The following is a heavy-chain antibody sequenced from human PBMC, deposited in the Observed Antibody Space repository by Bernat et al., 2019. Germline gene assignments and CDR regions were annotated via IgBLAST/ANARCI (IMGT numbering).Heavy chain of an antibody. CDR2: IYYSGST. D-gene: IGHD3-10*01. CDR1: GGSISSYY. J-gene: IGHJ4*02. V-gene: IGHV4-59*01. Sequence: QVQLQESGPGLVKPSETLSLTCTVSGGSISSYYWSWIRQPPGKGLEWIGYIYYSGSTNYNPPLKSRVTITVDTSKNQFSLKLSSVTTADTAVYYCAREEYYGSGSYDYWGQGTLVTVSS. CDR3: AREEYYGSGSYDY.